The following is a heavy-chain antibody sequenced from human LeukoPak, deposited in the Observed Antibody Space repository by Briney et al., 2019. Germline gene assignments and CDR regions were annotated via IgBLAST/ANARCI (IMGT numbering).Heavy chain of an antibody. Sequence: GGSLRLSCAASGFTVSSNYMSWVRQAPGKGLEWVSVIYSGGSTYYAGSVKGRFTISRDNSKNTLYLQMNSLRAEDTAVYYCARTEWEPDAFDIWGEETMVTVSS. CDR2: IYSGGST. D-gene: IGHD1-26*01. J-gene: IGHJ3*02. CDR1: GFTVSSNY. V-gene: IGHV3-53*01. CDR3: ARTEWEPDAFDI.